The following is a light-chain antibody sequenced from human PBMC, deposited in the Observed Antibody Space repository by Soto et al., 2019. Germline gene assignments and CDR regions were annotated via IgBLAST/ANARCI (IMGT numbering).Light chain of an antibody. CDR1: QSISSNY. J-gene: IGKJ1*01. CDR2: GAA. Sequence: EIVLTQSPGTLSLSPGERATIFCRASQSISSNYLAWYQQKPGQEPRLLIYGAASRSTGIPDRFSGTGYGTDFTLTISRLEPEDFAVYYCQRYSSSPTWTFGQGTKVEVK. CDR3: QRYSSSPTWT. V-gene: IGKV3-20*01.